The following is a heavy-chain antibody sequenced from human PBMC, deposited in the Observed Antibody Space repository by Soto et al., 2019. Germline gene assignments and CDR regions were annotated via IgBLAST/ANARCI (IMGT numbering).Heavy chain of an antibody. V-gene: IGHV4-34*01. CDR2: VNHNGRN. CDR3: ARGGSSGWQVAVDF. CDR1: GGSFSCYF. J-gene: IGHJ3*01. Sequence: SETLSHTCTVYGGSFSCYFWNWIRQSPGKGLEWIGKVNHNGRNNYNPSLKSRVTISMDMSKNQFSLKLTSVTAADTAVYYCARGGSSGWQVAVDFWGQGAMVTVSS. D-gene: IGHD6-19*01.